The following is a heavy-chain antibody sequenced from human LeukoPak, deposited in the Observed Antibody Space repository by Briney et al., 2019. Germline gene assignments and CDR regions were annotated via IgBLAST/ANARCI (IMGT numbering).Heavy chain of an antibody. Sequence: SETLSLTCTVSGGSISSYYWSWIRQPPGKGLEWIGHIYYSGSTNYNPSLKSRVTISVDTSKNQFSLKLSSVTAADTAVYYCARAAAHYFDYWGQGTLVTVSS. V-gene: IGHV4-59*01. CDR3: ARAAAHYFDY. J-gene: IGHJ4*02. CDR1: GGSISSYY. CDR2: IYYSGST.